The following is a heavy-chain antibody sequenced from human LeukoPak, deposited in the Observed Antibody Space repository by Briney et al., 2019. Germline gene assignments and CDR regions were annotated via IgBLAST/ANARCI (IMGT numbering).Heavy chain of an antibody. CDR1: GFTFSSYW. CDR3: ARDLNWETY. CDR2: IKTDGSLT. Sequence: PGGSLRLSCVASGFTFSSYWMTWVRQAPGKGLEWVANIKTDGSLTYYVDSVKGRFTISRDNAKNSLYPQMNSLRAEDTAVYYCARDLNWETYWGQGTLVSVSS. D-gene: IGHD7-27*01. V-gene: IGHV3-7*01. J-gene: IGHJ4*02.